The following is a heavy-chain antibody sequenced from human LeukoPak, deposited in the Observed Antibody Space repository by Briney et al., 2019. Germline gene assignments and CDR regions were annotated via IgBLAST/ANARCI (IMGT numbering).Heavy chain of an antibody. Sequence: PSETLSVTCTVSGGSISTYYWSWIRQPAGKGLEWIGRIYVSGTTNYNPSLKSRLTMSVDASRNQFSLNLRSVTAADTAVYYCARNGNWNYVDYWGQGTLVTVSS. V-gene: IGHV4-4*07. D-gene: IGHD1-1*01. CDR3: ARNGNWNYVDY. CDR2: IYVSGTT. J-gene: IGHJ4*02. CDR1: GGSISTYY.